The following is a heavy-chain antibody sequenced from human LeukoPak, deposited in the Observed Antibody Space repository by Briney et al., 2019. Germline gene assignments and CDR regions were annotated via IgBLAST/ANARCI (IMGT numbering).Heavy chain of an antibody. D-gene: IGHD3-10*01. V-gene: IGHV1-2*02. J-gene: IGHJ5*02. CDR3: ASCRALLCFGECFWFDP. CDR1: GYTFTGYY. Sequence: GASVKVSCKASGYTFTGYYMHWVRQAPGQGLEWMGWINPNSGGTNYAQKFQGRVTMTRDTSIRTAYMELSRLRSDDTAVYYCASCRALLCFGECFWFDPWSQGTLVTV. CDR2: INPNSGGT.